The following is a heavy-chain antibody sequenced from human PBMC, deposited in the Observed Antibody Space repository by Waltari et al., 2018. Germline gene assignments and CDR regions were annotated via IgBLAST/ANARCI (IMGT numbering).Heavy chain of an antibody. D-gene: IGHD1-26*01. V-gene: IGHV4-39*07. CDR2: IYYSGST. CDR3: ASRGVGAIIWFDP. Sequence: QLQLQESGPGLVKPSETLSLTCTVSGGSISSSSYYWGWLRQPPGKGLEWIGSIYYSGSTYYNPSLKSRVTISVDTSKNQFSLKLSSVTAADTAVYYCASRGVGAIIWFDPWGQGTLVTVSS. J-gene: IGHJ5*02. CDR1: GGSISSSSYY.